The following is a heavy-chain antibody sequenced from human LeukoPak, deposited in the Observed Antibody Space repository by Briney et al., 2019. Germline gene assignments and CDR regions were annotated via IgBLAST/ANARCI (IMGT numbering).Heavy chain of an antibody. J-gene: IGHJ5*02. CDR1: GGSISSSSYY. V-gene: IGHV4-39*07. CDR2: IYYSGST. CDR3: ARGHNAYSSSWYPVWDWFDP. D-gene: IGHD6-13*01. Sequence: SGTLSLTCTVSGGSISSSSYYWGWIRQPPGKGLEWIGSIYYSGSTYYNPSLKSRVTISVDTSKNQFSLKLSSVTAADTAVYYCARGHNAYSSSWYPVWDWFDPWGQGTLVTVSS.